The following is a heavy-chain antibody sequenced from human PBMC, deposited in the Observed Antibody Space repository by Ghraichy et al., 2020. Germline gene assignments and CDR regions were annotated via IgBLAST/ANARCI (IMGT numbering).Heavy chain of an antibody. J-gene: IGHJ6*02. Sequence: SQTLSLTCTVSGYSISSGYYWGWIRQPPGKGLEWIGSIYHSGSTYYNPSLKSRVTISVDTSKNQFSLKLSSVTAADTAVYYCARDRHSSMSKDYYYGMDVWGQVTTVTVSS. CDR2: IYHSGST. CDR1: GYSISSGYY. CDR3: ARDRHSSMSKDYYYGMDV. V-gene: IGHV4-38-2*02. D-gene: IGHD6-13*01.